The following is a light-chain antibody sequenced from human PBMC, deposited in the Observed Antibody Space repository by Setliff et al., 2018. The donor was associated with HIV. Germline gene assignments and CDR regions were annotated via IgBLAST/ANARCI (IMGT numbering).Light chain of an antibody. CDR2: EVS. CDR3: TSYTSSYTLV. J-gene: IGLJ1*01. Sequence: QSALAQPASVSGSPGQSITISCTGTSSDVGGYNYVSWYQQHPGKAPKVMIYEVSNRPSGVSNRLSGSKSGNTASLTISGLQAEDEADYHCTSYTSSYTLVFGTGTKV. V-gene: IGLV2-14*01. CDR1: SSDVGGYNY.